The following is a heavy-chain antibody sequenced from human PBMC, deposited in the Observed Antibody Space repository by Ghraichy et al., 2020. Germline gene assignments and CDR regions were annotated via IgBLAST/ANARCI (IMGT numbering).Heavy chain of an antibody. CDR3: GKDRSWYSSSWCSDY. J-gene: IGHJ4*02. CDR2: ISGSGGST. V-gene: IGHV3-23*01. Sequence: LSLTCAASGFTFSSYAMSWVRQAPGKGLEWVSVISGSGGSTYYADSVKGRFTISRDNSKNTLYLQMNSLRAEDTAVYYCGKDRSWYSSSWCSDYWGQGTLVTVSS. D-gene: IGHD6-13*01. CDR1: GFTFSSYA.